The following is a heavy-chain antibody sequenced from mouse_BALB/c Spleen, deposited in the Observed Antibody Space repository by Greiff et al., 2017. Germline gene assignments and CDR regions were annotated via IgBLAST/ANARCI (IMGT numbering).Heavy chain of an antibody. V-gene: IGHV7-1*02. CDR1: GFTFSDFY. Sequence: EVKLVESGGGLVQPGGSLRLSCATSGFTFSDFYMEWVRQPPGKRLEWIAASRNKANDYTTEYSASVKGRFIVSRDTSQSILYLQMNALRAEDTAIYYCASQTWAMDYWGQGTSVTVSS. CDR3: ASQTWAMDY. J-gene: IGHJ4*01. CDR2: SRNKANDYTT.